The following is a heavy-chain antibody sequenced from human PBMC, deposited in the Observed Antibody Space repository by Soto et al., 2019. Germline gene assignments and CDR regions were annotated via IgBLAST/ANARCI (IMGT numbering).Heavy chain of an antibody. V-gene: IGHV3-21*01. D-gene: IGHD3-9*01. CDR3: ASQTTYPLLTDSSGSWCDP. J-gene: IGHJ5*02. CDR2: ISSSSTCI. Sequence: GSLRLSCAPFSFSFNSYNMNWVRQAPGKGLEWVSSISSSSTCIYYADSVKGRFTISRDNAKNSLYLQMNSLRAEDTAVHHCASQTTYPLLTDSSGSWCDPCGQRILITV. CDR1: SFSFNSYN.